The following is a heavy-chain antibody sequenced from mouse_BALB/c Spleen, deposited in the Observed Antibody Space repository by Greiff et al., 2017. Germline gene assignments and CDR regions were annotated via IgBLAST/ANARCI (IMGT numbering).Heavy chain of an antibody. J-gene: IGHJ4*01. V-gene: IGHV14-3*02. CDR1: GFNIKDTY. Sequence: EVQLQESGAELVKPGASVKLSCTASGFNIKDTYMHWVKQRPEQGLEWIGRIDPANGNTKYDPKFQGKATITADTSSNTAYLQLSSLTSEDTAVYYCARDDDEYYAMDYWGQGTSVTVSS. CDR3: ARDDDEYYAMDY. D-gene: IGHD2-4*01. CDR2: IDPANGNT.